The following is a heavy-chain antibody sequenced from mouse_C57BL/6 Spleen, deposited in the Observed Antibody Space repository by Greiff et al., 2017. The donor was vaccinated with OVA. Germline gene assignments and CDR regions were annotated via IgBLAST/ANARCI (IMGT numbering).Heavy chain of an antibody. CDR3: ARGLEQGY. D-gene: IGHD4-1*01. CDR1: GFNIKNTY. J-gene: IGHJ2*01. CDR2: IDPANGNT. V-gene: IGHV14-3*01. Sequence: VHVKQSVAELVRPGASVKLSCTASGFNIKNTYMHWVKQRPEQGLEWIGRIDPANGNTKYAPKFQGKATMTADTSSNTADMQLSSLTAEDTAIYYCARGLEQGYWGKGTTLTVSS.